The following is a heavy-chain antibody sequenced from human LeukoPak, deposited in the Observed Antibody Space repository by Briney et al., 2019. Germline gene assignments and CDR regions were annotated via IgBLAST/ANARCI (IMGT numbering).Heavy chain of an antibody. V-gene: IGHV5-51*01. CDR2: IYPGDSDT. CDR1: GYSFTNYW. CDR3: ARSTYYYDSSGPEYFQH. J-gene: IGHJ1*01. D-gene: IGHD3-22*01. Sequence: GESLKISCKGSGYSFTNYWISWVRQMPGKGLEWMGIIYPGDSDTRYSPSFQGQVTISADKSISTAYLQWSSLKASDTAMYYCARSTYYYDSSGPEYFQHWGQGTLVTVSS.